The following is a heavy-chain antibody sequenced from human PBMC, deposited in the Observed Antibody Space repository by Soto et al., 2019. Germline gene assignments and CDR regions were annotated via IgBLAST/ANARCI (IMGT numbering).Heavy chain of an antibody. V-gene: IGHV3-21*01. Sequence: EVQLVESGGGLVKPGGSLRLSCVTSGFTCSRNTMNWVRQAPGKGLEWVASITSSGSYVYYADSVKGRFSASRENANNSLSLQMNSLRPDDTAVYFCVKDEGIEAMDVWGQGTTVSVSS. CDR3: VKDEGIEAMDV. D-gene: IGHD3-3*02. CDR1: GFTCSRNT. CDR2: ITSSGSYV. J-gene: IGHJ6*02.